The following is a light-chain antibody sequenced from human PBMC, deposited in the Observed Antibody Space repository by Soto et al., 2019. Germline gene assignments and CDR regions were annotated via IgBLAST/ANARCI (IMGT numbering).Light chain of an antibody. CDR2: GAS. J-gene: IGKJ1*01. CDR1: QSVSSSH. V-gene: IGKV3-20*01. CDR3: QQYGSSLTWT. Sequence: EIVLTQSPGTLSLSPGERATLSCRASQSVSSSHLAWYQQKPGQAPRLLIYGASSRGTGIPDRFSGGGSGTDFTLPISRLEPEDFAVYYCQQYGSSLTWTFGQGTKVEIK.